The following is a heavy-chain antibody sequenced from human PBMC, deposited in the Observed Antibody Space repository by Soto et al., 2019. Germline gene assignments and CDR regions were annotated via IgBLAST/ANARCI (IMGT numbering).Heavy chain of an antibody. V-gene: IGHV3-30-3*01. Sequence: QVQLVESGGGVVQPGRSLTLSCAASGFSLNSYAMHWVRQAPGKGLEWVAVISYDGSNKFYGDSVKGRFTTSRDNSKNTVYLQMDSLRTEDTAVYYCESDCSSHTCYRQGGMDVWGQGTTVTVSS. CDR3: ESDCSSHTCYRQGGMDV. CDR1: GFSLNSYA. CDR2: ISYDGSNK. J-gene: IGHJ6*02. D-gene: IGHD2-2*02.